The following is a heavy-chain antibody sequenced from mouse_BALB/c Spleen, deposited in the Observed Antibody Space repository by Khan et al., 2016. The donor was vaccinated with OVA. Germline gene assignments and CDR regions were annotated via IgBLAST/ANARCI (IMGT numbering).Heavy chain of an antibody. V-gene: IGHV9-3-1*01. D-gene: IGHD2-14*01. J-gene: IGHJ4*01. CDR1: GFTFTNYG. CDR2: INTYTGEP. Sequence: QIQLVQSGPELKKPGETVQISCKASGFTFTNYGMNWVKQAPGKGLKWMGWINTYTGEPTFADDFKGRVAFSLETSASTAYLQINSLKNEDTATYFCARVGYNGTMDCWGQGTSVTVSS. CDR3: ARVGYNGTMDC.